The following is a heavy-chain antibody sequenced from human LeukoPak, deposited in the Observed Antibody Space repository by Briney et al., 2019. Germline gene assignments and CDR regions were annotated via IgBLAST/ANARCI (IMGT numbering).Heavy chain of an antibody. D-gene: IGHD4-11*01. CDR3: ASPREYSHYYFDY. J-gene: IGHJ4*02. V-gene: IGHV1-69*01. CDR1: GGTFRNYA. CDR2: LIPLFGRA. Sequence: SVKVSCKASGGTFRNYAIYWVRQAPGQGLEWMWGLIPLFGRAEYAHRFQGRVTITADESTNTAYMELSSLTSEDTAVYYCASPREYSHYYFDYWGQGTLVTVSS.